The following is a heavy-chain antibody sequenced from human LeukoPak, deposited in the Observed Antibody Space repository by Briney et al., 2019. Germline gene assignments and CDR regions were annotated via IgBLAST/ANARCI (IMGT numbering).Heavy chain of an antibody. CDR1: GGSFSGYY. J-gene: IGHJ5*02. V-gene: IGHV4-34*01. D-gene: IGHD2-21*01. Sequence: SETLSLTCAVYGGSFSGYYWSWIRQPPRKGLEWIGEINHSGSTNCNPSLKSRVTISVDTSKNQFSLKLSSVTAADTAVYYCARVAMIAVDWFDPWGQGTLVTVSS. CDR2: INHSGST. CDR3: ARVAMIAVDWFDP.